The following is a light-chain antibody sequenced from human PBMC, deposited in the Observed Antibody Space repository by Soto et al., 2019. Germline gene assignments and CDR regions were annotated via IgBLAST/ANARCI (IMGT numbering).Light chain of an antibody. CDR3: QEYNNWHPIT. CDR1: QSVSGRY. V-gene: IGKV3-15*01. J-gene: IGKJ4*01. Sequence: EIVITQSPTTLSFYPLEIATLSCRASQSVSGRYLAWYQQKPGQAPRLLIYGASTRATGIPVRFSGSGYGTEFTLTITSLQSEDSAVYYCQEYNNWHPITFGGGTKWIS. CDR2: GAS.